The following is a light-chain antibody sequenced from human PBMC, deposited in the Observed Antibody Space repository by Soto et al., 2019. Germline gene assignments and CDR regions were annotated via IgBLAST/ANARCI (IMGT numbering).Light chain of an antibody. J-gene: IGLJ1*01. CDR2: SNN. V-gene: IGLV1-44*01. CDR3: AAWDNSLNAYV. CDR1: SSNIGSNT. Sequence: QSVLTQPPSASGTPGQRVTISCSGSSSNIGSNTVNWYQQLPGTAPKLLIYSNNERPSGVPDRFSGSKSGTSAALAISGLQSEDEAYFYCAAWDNSLNAYVIGTGTKVTVL.